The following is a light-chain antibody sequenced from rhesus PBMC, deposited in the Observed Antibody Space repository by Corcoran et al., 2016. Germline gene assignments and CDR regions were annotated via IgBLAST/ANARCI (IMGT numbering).Light chain of an antibody. CDR3: LQHNRSPYS. CDR1: QGISSY. CDR2: AAS. Sequence: DIQMTQSPSSLSASVGDTVTITCRARQGISSYLNWFQQRPGKAPKVLIYAASSLESGVPSRCSGCGSGTEFTLTISSLRPEDFAAYYCLQHNRSPYSFGQGAKVKIK. V-gene: IGKV1-28*01. J-gene: IGKJ2*01.